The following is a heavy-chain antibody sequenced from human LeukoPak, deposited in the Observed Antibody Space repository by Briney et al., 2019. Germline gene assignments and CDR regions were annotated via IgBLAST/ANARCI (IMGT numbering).Heavy chain of an antibody. V-gene: IGHV1-24*01. Sequence: ASVKVSCKVSGYTLTELSMHWVRQAPGKGLEWMGGFDPEDGETIYAQKFQGRVTMTEDTSTDTAYMELSSLRSEDTAVYYCATTPWGLYGSSGYYYTYWGQGTLVTVSS. CDR2: FDPEDGET. CDR3: ATTPWGLYGSSGYYYTY. D-gene: IGHD3-22*01. J-gene: IGHJ4*02. CDR1: GYTLTELS.